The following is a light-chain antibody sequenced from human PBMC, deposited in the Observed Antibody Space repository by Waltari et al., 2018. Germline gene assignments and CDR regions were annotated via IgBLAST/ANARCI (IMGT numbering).Light chain of an antibody. CDR3: QSYDTSLSVV. V-gene: IGLV1-40*01. J-gene: IGLJ3*02. CDR1: GSNIGAGYD. Sequence: QSVLTQPPSVSGAPGQRVTISCTGSGSNIGAGYDVHWYQQLPRAAPKLLIYGSTIRPVGVPARFFGSTSGTSASRAITGLQAEDEADYYCQSYDTSLSVVFGGGTKLTVL. CDR2: GST.